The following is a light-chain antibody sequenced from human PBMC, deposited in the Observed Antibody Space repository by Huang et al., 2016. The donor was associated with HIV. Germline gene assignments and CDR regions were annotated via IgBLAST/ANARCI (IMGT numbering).Light chain of an antibody. CDR1: QSVSSN. CDR2: GAS. Sequence: EIVMTQSQVTLSVSPGERATLACRASQSVSSNFAWYQQKPGQAPRLLIYGASTRATGVPARFSGSGSGTEFTLTISSLQSEDFALYYCQQYNNWPPITFGQGTRLEIK. CDR3: QQYNNWPPIT. V-gene: IGKV3-15*01. J-gene: IGKJ5*01.